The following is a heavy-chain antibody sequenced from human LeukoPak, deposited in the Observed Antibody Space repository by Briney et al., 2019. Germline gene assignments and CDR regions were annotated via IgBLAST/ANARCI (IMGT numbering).Heavy chain of an antibody. Sequence: VASVKVSCKVSGYTLTELSMHWVRQAPGKGLEWMGGFDPEDGETIYAQKFQGRVTMTEDTSTDTAYVELSSLRSEDTAVYYCARDVGEYYYMDVWGKGTTVTVSS. CDR3: ARDVGEYYYMDV. CDR2: FDPEDGET. V-gene: IGHV1-24*01. D-gene: IGHD2-15*01. J-gene: IGHJ6*03. CDR1: GYTLTELS.